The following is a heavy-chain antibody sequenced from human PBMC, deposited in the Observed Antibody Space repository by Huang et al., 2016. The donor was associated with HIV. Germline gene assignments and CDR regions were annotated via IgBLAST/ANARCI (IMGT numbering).Heavy chain of an antibody. V-gene: IGHV3-21*06. CDR1: GFTFSDYR. CDR3: ARRYNWNYVAHGFDI. J-gene: IGHJ3*02. Sequence: EVQLVESGGGLVRPGGSLTLSCAASGFTFSDYRMSWVGQAPGKGLEWVSHISGSSTYIYSGDSVKGRFAISRDNAKNLLFLQMNSLRAEDTALYYCARRYNWNYVAHGFDIWGQGTMVTVSS. D-gene: IGHD1-7*01. CDR2: ISGSSTYI.